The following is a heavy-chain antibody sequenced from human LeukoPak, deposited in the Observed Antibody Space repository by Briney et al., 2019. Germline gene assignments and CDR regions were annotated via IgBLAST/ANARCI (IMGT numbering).Heavy chain of an antibody. D-gene: IGHD6-13*01. J-gene: IGHJ4*02. CDR1: GASLSNNN. CDR2: IWYDASNK. V-gene: IGHV3-33*08. CDR3: VRGVGVSRFNYLDS. Sequence: LSLTCAVSGASLSNNNLWSWVRQAPGKGLEWVAVIWYDASNKYYADSVKGRFTISRDNSKNTLYLQMNSLRDDDTAVYYCVRGVGVSRFNYLDSWGQGTLVIVSS.